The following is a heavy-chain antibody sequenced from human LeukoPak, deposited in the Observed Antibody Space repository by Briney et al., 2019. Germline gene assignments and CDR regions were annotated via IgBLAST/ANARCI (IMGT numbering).Heavy chain of an antibody. D-gene: IGHD1/OR15-1a*01. J-gene: IGHJ6*02. CDR3: ATKAEVYYYYGMDV. Sequence: ASVKVSCKASGYTFTSYDINWVRQATGQGLEWMGWMNPNSGNTGYAQKFQGRVTMAEDTSTDTAYMELSSLRSEDTAVYYCATKAEVYYYYGMDVWGQGTTVTVSS. V-gene: IGHV1-8*01. CDR1: GYTFTSYD. CDR2: MNPNSGNT.